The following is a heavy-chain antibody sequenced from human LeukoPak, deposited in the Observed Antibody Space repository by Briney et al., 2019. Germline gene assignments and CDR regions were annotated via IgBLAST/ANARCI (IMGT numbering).Heavy chain of an antibody. V-gene: IGHV4-31*02. J-gene: IGHJ4*02. CDR3: ARGGGYSYGY. CDR2: IYYSGST. D-gene: IGHD5-18*01. Sequence: WVRQAPGKGLGWIGYIYYSGSTYYNPSLKSRVTISVDTSKNQFSLKLSSVTAADTAVYYCARGGGYSYGYWGQGTLVTVSS.